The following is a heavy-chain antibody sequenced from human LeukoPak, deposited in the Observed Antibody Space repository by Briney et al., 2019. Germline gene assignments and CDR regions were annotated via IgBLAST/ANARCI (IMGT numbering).Heavy chain of an antibody. CDR2: ISGSGGST. J-gene: IGHJ4*02. D-gene: IGHD3-22*01. CDR1: GFTFSSYA. V-gene: IGHV3-23*01. CDR3: ARAVYYYDSSGYYRGHYFDY. Sequence: GGSLRLSCAASGFTFSSYAMSWVRQAPGKGLEWVSAISGSGGSTYYADPVKGRFTISRHNSKNTLYLQMNNLRAEDTAVYYCARAVYYYDSSGYYRGHYFDYWGQGTLVTVSS.